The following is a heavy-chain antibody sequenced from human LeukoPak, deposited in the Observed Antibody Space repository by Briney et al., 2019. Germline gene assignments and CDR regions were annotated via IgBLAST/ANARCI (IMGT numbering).Heavy chain of an antibody. CDR3: AKVTGSFIFDY. Sequence: GGSLRLSCAASGFIFSNYGMNWVRQAPGKELEWVSAISDSGDSTYYADSVKGRFTISRDNSKNTLFLQLNSLRAEDTAVYYCAKVTGSFIFDYWGQGILVTVSS. V-gene: IGHV3-23*01. CDR1: GFIFSNYG. CDR2: ISDSGDST. D-gene: IGHD1-26*01. J-gene: IGHJ4*02.